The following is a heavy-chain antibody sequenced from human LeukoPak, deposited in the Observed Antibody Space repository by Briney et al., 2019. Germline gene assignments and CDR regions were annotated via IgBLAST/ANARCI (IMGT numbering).Heavy chain of an antibody. CDR3: VRESTSYYGMDV. CDR1: GFTFSNYW. Sequence: GGSLRLSCAASGFTFSNYWMNWVRQAPGKGLVWVSRIKNDGGTSYADSVKGRFTISRDNAKNTLYLQMNSLRAEDTAVYYCVRESTSYYGMDVWGQGTTVTVSS. V-gene: IGHV3-74*01. J-gene: IGHJ6*02. CDR2: IKNDGGT. D-gene: IGHD1-14*01.